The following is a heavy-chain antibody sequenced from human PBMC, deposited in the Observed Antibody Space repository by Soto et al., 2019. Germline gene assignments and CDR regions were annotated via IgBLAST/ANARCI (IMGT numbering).Heavy chain of an antibody. J-gene: IGHJ4*02. V-gene: IGHV4-30-4*01. D-gene: IGHD3-10*01. CDR1: GGSISSGDYY. Sequence: SETLSLTCTVSGGSISSGDYYWSWIRQPPGKGLEWIGYIYYSGSTYYNPSLKSRVTISVDTSKNQFSLKLSSVTAADTAVYYCASAHLLLWFGELKTGYFDYWGQGTLVTVSS. CDR2: IYYSGST. CDR3: ASAHLLLWFGELKTGYFDY.